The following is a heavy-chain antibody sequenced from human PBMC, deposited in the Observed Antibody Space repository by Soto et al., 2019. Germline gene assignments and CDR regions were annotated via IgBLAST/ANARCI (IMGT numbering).Heavy chain of an antibody. CDR3: ERDSGYGDYVTQFYYYYGMDV. Sequence: EVQLVESGGGLVKPGGSLRLSCAASGFTFSSYSMNWVRQAPGKGLEWVSSIRSSSSYIYYADSVKGRFTISRDNAKNSLYLQMNSLRAEDTAVYYCERDSGYGDYVTQFYYYYGMDVWGQGTTVTVSS. CDR1: GFTFSSYS. CDR2: IRSSSSYI. J-gene: IGHJ6*02. D-gene: IGHD4-17*01. V-gene: IGHV3-21*01.